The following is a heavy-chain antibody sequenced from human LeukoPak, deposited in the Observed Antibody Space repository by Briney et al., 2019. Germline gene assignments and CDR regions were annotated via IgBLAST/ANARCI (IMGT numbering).Heavy chain of an antibody. Sequence: ASVKVSCKASGYTFSSYGISWVRQVPGQGLGWMGWISAYSGNTMYAQKLQGRVTMTTDTSTSTAYMELRSLRSDDTAVYYCARTSSGVDDYGDYLLNFWGQGTLVTVSS. CDR3: ARTSSGVDDYGDYLLNF. CDR2: ISAYSGNT. CDR1: GYTFSSYG. D-gene: IGHD4-17*01. J-gene: IGHJ4*02. V-gene: IGHV1-18*01.